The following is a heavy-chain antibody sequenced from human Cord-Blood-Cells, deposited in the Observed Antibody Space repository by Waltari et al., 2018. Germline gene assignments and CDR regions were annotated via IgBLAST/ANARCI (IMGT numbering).Heavy chain of an antibody. CDR3: AREGVVGGGFDY. CDR1: GFTFSRYW. J-gene: IGHJ4*02. Sequence: EVQLVESGGGLVQPGGSMRLSCAASGFTFSRYWMSWVRQAPGKGLEWVANIKQDGREKYYVDSVKGRFTISRDNAKNSLYLQMNSLRAEDTAVYYCAREGVVGGGFDYWGQGTLVTVSS. CDR2: IKQDGREK. D-gene: IGHD3-16*01. V-gene: IGHV3-7*01.